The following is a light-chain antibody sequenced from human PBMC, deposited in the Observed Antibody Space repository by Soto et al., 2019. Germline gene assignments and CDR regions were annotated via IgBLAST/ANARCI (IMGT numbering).Light chain of an antibody. J-gene: IGKJ4*01. V-gene: IGKV1-5*03. Sequence: DSQMTQSPSTLPASVGDRVTITCRASQSISSWLDWYQQKPGKAPKLLIYKASLLQSGVPSRFSGSGSGTEFTLTISSLQPEDFATYYCQQYDRYPVTFGGGTKVEVK. CDR1: QSISSW. CDR3: QQYDRYPVT. CDR2: KAS.